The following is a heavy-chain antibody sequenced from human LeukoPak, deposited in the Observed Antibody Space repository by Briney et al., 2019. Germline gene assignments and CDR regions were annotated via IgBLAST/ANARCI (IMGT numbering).Heavy chain of an antibody. J-gene: IGHJ6*03. CDR3: ARSRSMVRGAYYYYYYMDV. D-gene: IGHD3-10*01. CDR2: ISGSGGST. CDR1: GFTFSSYG. Sequence: PGGSLRLSCAASGFTFSSYGMSWVRQAPGKGLEWVSAISGSGGSTYYADSVKGRFTISRDNSKNTLYLQMNSLRAEDTAVYYCARSRSMVRGAYYYYYYMDVWGKGTTVTISS. V-gene: IGHV3-23*01.